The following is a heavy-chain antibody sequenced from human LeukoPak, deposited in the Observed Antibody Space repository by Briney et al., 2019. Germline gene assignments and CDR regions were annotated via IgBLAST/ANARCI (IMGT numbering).Heavy chain of an antibody. CDR3: ARVPLYCISTSCPKGYNWFDP. CDR2: ISAYNGNT. V-gene: IGHV1-18*01. CDR1: GYTFTSYG. J-gene: IGHJ5*02. D-gene: IGHD2-2*01. Sequence: GASVKVSCKASGYTFTSYGISWVRQAPGQGLEWMGWISAYNGNTNYAQKFQGRVTMTRDTSISTAYMELSRLRSDDTAVYYCARVPLYCISTSCPKGYNWFDPWGQGTLVTVSS.